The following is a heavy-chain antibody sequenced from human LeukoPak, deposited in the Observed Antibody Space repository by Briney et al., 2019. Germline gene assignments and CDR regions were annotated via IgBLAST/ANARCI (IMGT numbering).Heavy chain of an antibody. CDR3: ARDGWVEMATITYPFDY. Sequence: ASVKVSCKASGYTFTSYGISWVRQAPGQGLEWMGWISAYNGNTNYAQKLQGRVTMTTDTSTSIAYMELRSLRSDDTAVYYCARDGWVEMATITYPFDYWGQGTLVTVSS. CDR1: GYTFTSYG. J-gene: IGHJ4*02. D-gene: IGHD5-24*01. V-gene: IGHV1-18*01. CDR2: ISAYNGNT.